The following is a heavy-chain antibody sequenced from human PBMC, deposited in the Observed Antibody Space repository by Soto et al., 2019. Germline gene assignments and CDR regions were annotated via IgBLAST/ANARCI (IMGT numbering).Heavy chain of an antibody. Sequence: GGSLRLSCAASGFTFSSFWMHWVRQSPGKGLVWVSRINNDGSSTAYADSVKGRFTISRDNAKSTLYLQVTSLRAEDTAVYYCARDPLIGNTDYGLDVWGQGTTVTVSS. CDR3: ARDPLIGNTDYGLDV. CDR1: GFTFSSFW. J-gene: IGHJ6*02. V-gene: IGHV3-74*01. D-gene: IGHD2-21*01. CDR2: INNDGSST.